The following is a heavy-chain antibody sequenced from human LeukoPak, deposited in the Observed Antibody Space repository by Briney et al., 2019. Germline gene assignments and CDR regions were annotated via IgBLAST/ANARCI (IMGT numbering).Heavy chain of an antibody. CDR3: ARASNPWLQLS. Sequence: GGSLRLSCAASGFTFSNYWMIWVRQAPGKGPEWVANIQQDGGQKRYADSVRGRFTVSRDNAQTSLYLHMNSLRAEDTAVYYCARASNPWLQLSWGQGTLVTVSS. V-gene: IGHV3-7*05. J-gene: IGHJ4*02. CDR2: IQQDGGQK. CDR1: GFTFSNYW. D-gene: IGHD5-24*01.